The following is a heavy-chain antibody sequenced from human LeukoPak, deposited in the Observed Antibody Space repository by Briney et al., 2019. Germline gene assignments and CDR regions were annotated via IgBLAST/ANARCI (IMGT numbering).Heavy chain of an antibody. CDR2: IYYSGST. V-gene: IGHV4-39*01. J-gene: IGHJ5*02. CDR1: VGSISSSSYY. Sequence: SETLSLTCTVSVGSISSSSYYWGWIRQPPGKGLEWIGSIYYSGSTYYNPSLRSRVTISVDTSKNQFSLKLSSVTAADTAVYYCARRLRFYNWFDPWGQGTLVTVSS. D-gene: IGHD5/OR15-5a*01. CDR3: ARRLRFYNWFDP.